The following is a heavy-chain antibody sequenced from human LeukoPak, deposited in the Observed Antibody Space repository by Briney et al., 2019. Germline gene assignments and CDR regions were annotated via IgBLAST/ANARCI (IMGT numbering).Heavy chain of an antibody. J-gene: IGHJ4*02. CDR3: AKGGWVAVTGMDS. Sequence: GASAKVSCKASGYTFTGHAMNWVRQAPGQGPEWMGYINTKTGNPTYAQGFTGRFVFSLDTSVSTAYLQISSLKPEDTGVYYCAKGGWVAVTGMDSWGQGTLVTVSS. CDR2: INTKTGNP. CDR1: GYTFTGHA. D-gene: IGHD6-19*01. V-gene: IGHV7-4-1*02.